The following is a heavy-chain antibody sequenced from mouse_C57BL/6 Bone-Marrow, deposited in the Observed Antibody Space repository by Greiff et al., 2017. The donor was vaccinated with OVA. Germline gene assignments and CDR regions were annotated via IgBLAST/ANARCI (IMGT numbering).Heavy chain of an antibody. Sequence: EVQGVESGPGLAKPSQTLSLTCSVTGYSITSDYWNWIRKFPGNKLEYMGYISYSGSTYYNPSLKSRISITRDTSKNQYYLQLDSVTTEDTATYYCARLGVGPTGAFDVWGTGTTVTVSS. CDR1: GYSITSDY. J-gene: IGHJ1*03. CDR3: ARLGVGPTGAFDV. CDR2: ISYSGST. D-gene: IGHD1-1*02. V-gene: IGHV3-8*01.